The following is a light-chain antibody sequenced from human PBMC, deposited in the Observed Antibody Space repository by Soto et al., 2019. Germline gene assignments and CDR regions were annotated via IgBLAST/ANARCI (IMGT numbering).Light chain of an antibody. CDR2: AAS. Sequence: DIQLTQSPSFLSASVGDRVTITCRASQGISSYLAWYQQKPGKAPKLLIYAASTLQSGVPSRFSGSGSGTEFTLNTSSLQPEDFATYYCQQLNSYPRAFGQGTKVEIK. V-gene: IGKV1-9*01. CDR3: QQLNSYPRA. CDR1: QGISSY. J-gene: IGKJ1*01.